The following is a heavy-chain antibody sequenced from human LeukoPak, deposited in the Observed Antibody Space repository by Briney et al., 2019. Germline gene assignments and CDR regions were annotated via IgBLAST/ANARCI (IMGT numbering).Heavy chain of an antibody. Sequence: GRSLRLSCAASGFTFSSYGMHWVRQAPGKGLEWVAVISYDGSNKYYADSVKGRFTISRDNSKNTLYLQMNSLRAEDTAVYYCAKEQYPGYFDFWGQGTLVTVSA. CDR2: ISYDGSNK. CDR3: AKEQYPGYFDF. J-gene: IGHJ4*02. CDR1: GFTFSSYG. V-gene: IGHV3-30*18. D-gene: IGHD1-14*01.